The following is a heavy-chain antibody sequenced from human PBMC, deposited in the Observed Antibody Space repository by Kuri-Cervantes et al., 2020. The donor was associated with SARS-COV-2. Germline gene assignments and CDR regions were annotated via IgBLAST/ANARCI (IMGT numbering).Heavy chain of an antibody. CDR3: ARVSGSYSSPIDY. CDR2: FGDSAGST. D-gene: IGHD1-26*01. Sequence: GGSLRLSCTASGFTFGDYAMSWVRQTPGRGLEWVSDFGDSAGSTYYTDSVKGRFTISRDNSKNTLYLQMNSLRAEDTAVYYCARVSGSYSSPIDYWGQGTLVTVSS. V-gene: IGHV3-23*01. CDR1: GFTFGDYA. J-gene: IGHJ4*02.